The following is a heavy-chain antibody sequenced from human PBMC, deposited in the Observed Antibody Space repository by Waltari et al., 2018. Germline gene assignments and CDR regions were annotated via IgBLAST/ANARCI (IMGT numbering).Heavy chain of an antibody. V-gene: IGHV3-30-3*01. CDR1: GFTFSSYA. Sequence: QVQLVESGGGVVQPGRSLRLSCAASGFTFSSYAMHWVRQAPGRGLEWVEVISYDGSNKYYADSVKGRFTISRDNSKNTLYLQMNSLRAEDTAVYYCARDRGYFDYWGQGTLVTVSS. CDR2: ISYDGSNK. CDR3: ARDRGYFDY. D-gene: IGHD1-26*01. J-gene: IGHJ4*02.